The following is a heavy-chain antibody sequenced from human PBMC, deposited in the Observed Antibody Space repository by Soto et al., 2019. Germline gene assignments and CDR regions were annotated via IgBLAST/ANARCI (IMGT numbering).Heavy chain of an antibody. Sequence: QVQLVESGGGVVQPGRSLRLSCAASGFTFSSYAMHWVRQAPGKGLEWVAVISYDGSNKYYADSVKGRFTISRDNSKNTLYLQMNSLRAEDTAVYYCARPSELRFLEWLLDYWGQGTLVTVSS. CDR3: ARPSELRFLEWLLDY. V-gene: IGHV3-30-3*01. CDR2: ISYDGSNK. CDR1: GFTFSSYA. J-gene: IGHJ4*02. D-gene: IGHD3-3*01.